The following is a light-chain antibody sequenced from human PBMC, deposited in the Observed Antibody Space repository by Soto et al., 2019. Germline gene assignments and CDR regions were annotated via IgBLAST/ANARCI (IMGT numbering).Light chain of an antibody. V-gene: IGKV1-39*01. CDR3: QQSYSTPYT. CDR2: AAS. Sequence: DLQMTQSPSSLSAPVGDRVTITCRASQSITNYLNWYQQKPGKAPKLLIYAASSLQSGVPSRFSGSGSGTDFTLTISSLQPEDFATYYCQQSYSTPYTFGQGTKLEIK. J-gene: IGKJ2*01. CDR1: QSITNY.